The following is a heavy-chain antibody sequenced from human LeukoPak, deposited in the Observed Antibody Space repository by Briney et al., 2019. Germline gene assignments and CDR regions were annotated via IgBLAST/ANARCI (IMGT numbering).Heavy chain of an antibody. V-gene: IGHV1-24*01. CDR3: ATESYSGSYLYAFDI. Sequence: ASVKVSCKASKYTFISYDINWVRQATGKGLEWMGGFDPEDGETIYAQRFQGRVTMTEDTSTDTAYMELSSLRSEDTAVYYCATESYSGSYLYAFDIWGQGTMVTVSS. J-gene: IGHJ3*02. D-gene: IGHD1-26*01. CDR2: FDPEDGET. CDR1: KYTFISYD.